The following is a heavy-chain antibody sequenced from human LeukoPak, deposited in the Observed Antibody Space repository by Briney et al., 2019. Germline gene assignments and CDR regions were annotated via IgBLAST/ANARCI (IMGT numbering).Heavy chain of an antibody. J-gene: IGHJ4*02. V-gene: IGHV3-9*01. CDR3: ASGQSSSGWFDY. CDR2: ISWNSGSI. D-gene: IGHD6-19*01. CDR1: GFTFDDYA. Sequence: GGSLRLSCAASGFTFDDYAMHWVRQAPGKGLEWVSGISWNSGSIGYADSVKGRFTISRDNSKNTLYLQMNSLRAEDTAVYYCASGQSSSGWFDYWGQGTLVTVSS.